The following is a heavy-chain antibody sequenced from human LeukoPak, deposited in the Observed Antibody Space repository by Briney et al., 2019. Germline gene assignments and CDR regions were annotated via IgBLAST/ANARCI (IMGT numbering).Heavy chain of an antibody. CDR3: ARQLNYYDSSGYYPHFDN. D-gene: IGHD3-22*01. CDR2: IYYRGST. V-gene: IGHV4-34*01. Sequence: SETLSLTCAVYGGSFSGYYWSWIRQPPGKGLEWIWGIYYRGSTYYNPSLKSRVTISVDTSKKQFSLKLSSVTAADTAVYYCARQLNYYDSSGYYPHFDNWGQGTLVTVSS. CDR1: GGSFSGYY. J-gene: IGHJ4*02.